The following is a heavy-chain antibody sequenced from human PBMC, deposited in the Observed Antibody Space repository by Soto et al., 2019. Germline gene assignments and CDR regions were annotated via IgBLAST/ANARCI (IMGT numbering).Heavy chain of an antibody. Sequence: EVQLLESGGGLVQPGGSLRLSCAASGFTVSSSAMIWVRQAPGKGLDWVATFSAGGSRYYADSVKGRFTISRNSSQNTLYLQMNGLRAEDTALYYCAKDRGSGGIVAGTPDYWGQGTLVTVSS. CDR1: GFTVSSSA. CDR3: AKDRGSGGIVAGTPDY. CDR2: FSAGGSR. J-gene: IGHJ4*02. D-gene: IGHD6-19*01. V-gene: IGHV3-23*01.